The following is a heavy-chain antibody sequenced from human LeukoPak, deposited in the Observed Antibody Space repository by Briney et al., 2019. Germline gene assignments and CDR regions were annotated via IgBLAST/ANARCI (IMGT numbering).Heavy chain of an antibody. CDR1: GSAFSSLD. Sequence: GGSLRLSCAASGSAFSSLDMGWVRQAPRKGLEWVSAISAGGDRTYYADSVRGRFTLSRDKPKNTLYLQMNSLRAEDTAVYYCAKDARRSSGWWFFDYWGQGTLVTVSS. D-gene: IGHD6-19*01. V-gene: IGHV3-23*01. CDR2: ISAGGDRT. CDR3: AKDARRSSGWWFFDY. J-gene: IGHJ4*02.